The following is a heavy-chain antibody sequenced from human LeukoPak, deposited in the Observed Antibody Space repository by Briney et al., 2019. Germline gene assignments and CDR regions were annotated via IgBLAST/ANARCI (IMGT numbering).Heavy chain of an antibody. Sequence: PGGSLRLSCAASGFTFNTYSMNWVRQAPGKGLEWISHITSSSSTIYYADSVKGRFTISRDNAKNSLYLQMNSLRAEDTAVYYCARGRDLFDSWGQGTLVTVSS. CDR2: ITSSSSTI. V-gene: IGHV3-48*04. J-gene: IGHJ4*02. CDR1: GFTFNTYS. CDR3: ARGRDLFDS.